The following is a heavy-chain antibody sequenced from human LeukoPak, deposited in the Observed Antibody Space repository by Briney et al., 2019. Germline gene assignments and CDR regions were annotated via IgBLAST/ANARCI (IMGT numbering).Heavy chain of an antibody. CDR2: ISSSSYI. V-gene: IGHV3-21*01. D-gene: IGHD3-10*01. CDR3: ARDQGGDGSISDY. J-gene: IGHJ4*02. CDR1: GFTFSSYS. Sequence: PGGSLRLSCAASGFTFSSYSMNWVRQAPGKGLEWVSSISSSSYIYYAGSVKGRFTISRDNAKNSLYLQMNSLRAEDTAVYYCARDQGGDGSISDYWGQGTLVTVSS.